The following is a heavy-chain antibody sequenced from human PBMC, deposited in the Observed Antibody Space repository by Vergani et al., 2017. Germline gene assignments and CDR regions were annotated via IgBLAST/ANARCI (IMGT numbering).Heavy chain of an antibody. J-gene: IGHJ6*03. CDR2: LYSGGST. D-gene: IGHD6-6*01. CDR3: ARATGPSNYGQLVLYYYYMDV. Sequence: EVQLVETGGGLIQPGGSLRLSCAASGFTVSSNYMSWVRQAPGKGLEWVSVLYSGGSTYYADSVKGRFTISRDNSKDTVYLQMNSLRAEDTAVYYCARATGPSNYGQLVLYYYYMDVGGKGTTVTVSS. CDR1: GFTVSSNY. V-gene: IGHV3-53*02.